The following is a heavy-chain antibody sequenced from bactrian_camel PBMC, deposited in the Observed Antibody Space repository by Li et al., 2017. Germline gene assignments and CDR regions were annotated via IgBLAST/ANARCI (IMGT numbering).Heavy chain of an antibody. Sequence: QVQLVESGGGSVQAWGSLRLSCGASGSIYGDACVGWLRQAPWKEREGVAAIDSDGIASYADSVKGRFSISKDNAKNVLYLQMDNLKPEDTAMYYYAAAHCAGGYCTCSTELYDYVDWGQRETQVTVS. J-gene: IGHJ4*01. CDR2: IDSDGIA. V-gene: IGHV3S53*01. D-gene: IGHD2*01. CDR1: GSIYGDAC.